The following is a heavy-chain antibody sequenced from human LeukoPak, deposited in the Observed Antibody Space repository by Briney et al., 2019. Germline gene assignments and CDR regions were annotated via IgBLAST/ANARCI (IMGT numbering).Heavy chain of an antibody. V-gene: IGHV3-30*18. CDR1: GFXFSSYA. CDR3: AKASLRYFDWFSDY. J-gene: IGHJ4*02. Sequence: PGGSLRLSCAASGFXFSSYAIHWVRQAPGKGLKWVAVISYDGSNKYYADSVKGRFTISRDNSRNTLHLQMNSLRAEDTAVYSCAKASLRYFDWFSDYWGQGTLVTVSS. CDR2: ISYDGSNK. D-gene: IGHD3-9*01.